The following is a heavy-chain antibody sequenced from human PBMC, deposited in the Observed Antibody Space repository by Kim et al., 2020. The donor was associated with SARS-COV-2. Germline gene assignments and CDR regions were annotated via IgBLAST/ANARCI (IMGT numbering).Heavy chain of an antibody. CDR3: ARGMFKTGFDV. J-gene: IGHJ6*02. Sequence: GGSLRLSWAASGFTLSSYGINWVRQAPGKGLVWVSRIGGDGISTHYADSVKGRVTVSRDNDDNTVYLQMNSLRADDTAVYYCARGMFKTGFDVWGQGTTVPVS. CDR2: IGGDGIST. CDR1: GFTLSSYG. D-gene: IGHD3-10*02. V-gene: IGHV3-74*01.